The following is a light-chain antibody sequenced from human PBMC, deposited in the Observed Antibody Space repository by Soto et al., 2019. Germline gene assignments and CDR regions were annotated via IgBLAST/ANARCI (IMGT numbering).Light chain of an antibody. Sequence: QSALTQPPSVSGSPGQSITISCTGTSSNIGDDNYVSWYQQHPGTAPKLMIYDVTNRPSGVSKRFSGSKSGNTASLTISGLQAEDEADYYCSSCTCYDSLVVFGGGTKLTVL. V-gene: IGLV2-14*01. CDR1: SSNIGDDNY. CDR2: DVT. J-gene: IGLJ2*01. CDR3: SSCTCYDSLVV.